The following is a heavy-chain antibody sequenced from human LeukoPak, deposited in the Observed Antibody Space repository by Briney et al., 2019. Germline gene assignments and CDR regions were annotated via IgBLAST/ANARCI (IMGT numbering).Heavy chain of an antibody. Sequence: SETLSLTCSVSSGSISSHYWSWIRQPPGKGLEWIGYIYYTGSTNYNPSLKSRVTISIDTSKNQFSLRLYSVTAADTAMYYCASRIVGATPYFDYWGQGALVTVSS. D-gene: IGHD1-26*01. J-gene: IGHJ4*02. CDR2: IYYTGST. CDR1: SGSISSHY. CDR3: ASRIVGATPYFDY. V-gene: IGHV4-59*11.